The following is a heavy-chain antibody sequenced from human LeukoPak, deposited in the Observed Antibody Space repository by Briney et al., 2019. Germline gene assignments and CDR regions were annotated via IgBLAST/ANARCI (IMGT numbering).Heavy chain of an antibody. Sequence: PGGSLRLSCAASGFTFSDYAIHWVRQCPGKGLEYVSTISGNGGSTFYANSVKGRFTISRDNAKNSLYLQMNSLRAEDTALYYCAKDHGRYYGSGSYYDYWGQGTLVTVSS. J-gene: IGHJ4*02. V-gene: IGHV3-64*01. CDR1: GFTFSDYA. CDR2: ISGNGGST. D-gene: IGHD3-10*01. CDR3: AKDHGRYYGSGSYYDY.